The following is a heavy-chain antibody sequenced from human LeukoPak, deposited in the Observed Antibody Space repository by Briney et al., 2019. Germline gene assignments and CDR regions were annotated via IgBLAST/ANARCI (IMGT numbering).Heavy chain of an antibody. Sequence: GGSLRLSCAASGFIFSTYWMSWVRQAPGKGLVWVSRINSGGSSTSYADSVKGRFTISRDNAKNTLYLQMNSLRAEDTAVYYCARAPGYSSSWYHYYYYYYGMDVWGQGTTVTVSS. CDR1: GFIFSTYW. D-gene: IGHD6-13*01. J-gene: IGHJ6*02. CDR2: INSGGSST. CDR3: ARAPGYSSSWYHYYYYYYGMDV. V-gene: IGHV3-74*01.